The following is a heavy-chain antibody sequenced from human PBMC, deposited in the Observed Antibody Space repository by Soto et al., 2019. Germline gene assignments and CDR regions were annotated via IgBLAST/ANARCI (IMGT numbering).Heavy chain of an antibody. CDR3: GKDRGGGNYYGSGTSDH. Sequence: GGSLRLSCAASGFTFSNYGMHWVRQAPGKGLEWVAIVSYDGNDKYYADSVKGRFTISRENSMNTLFLQMNSLRAEDTAVYYCGKDRGGGNYYGSGTSDHWGQGTLVTVAS. CDR1: GFTFSNYG. CDR2: VSYDGNDK. D-gene: IGHD3-10*01. J-gene: IGHJ4*02. V-gene: IGHV3-30*18.